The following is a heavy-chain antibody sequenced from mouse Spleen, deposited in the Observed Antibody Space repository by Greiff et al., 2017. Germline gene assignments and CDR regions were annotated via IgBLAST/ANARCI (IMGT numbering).Heavy chain of an antibody. V-gene: IGHV5-17*01. CDR2: ISSGSSTI. D-gene: IGHD2-3*01. J-gene: IGHJ1*01. CDR1: GFTFSDYG. Sequence: EVQLVESGGGLVKPGGSLKLSCAASGFTFSDYGMHWVRQAPEKGLEWVAYISSGSSTIYYADTVKGRFTISRDNAKNTLFLQMTSLRSEDTAMYYCARDDGYYLGYFDVWGAGTTVTVSS. CDR3: ARDDGYYLGYFDV.